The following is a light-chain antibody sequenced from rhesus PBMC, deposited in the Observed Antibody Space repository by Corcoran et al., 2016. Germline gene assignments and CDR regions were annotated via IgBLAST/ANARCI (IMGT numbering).Light chain of an antibody. V-gene: IGKV3S9*01. Sequence: EIVMTQSPATLSLSPGERATLSCRASQSVSSYVAWYQQKPEQAPRLLIYGASSRATGIPDRFCRRGAGTEFTLNISSLEPEDVGVYYWQQYNNWNSFGQGTKVEIK. CDR2: GAS. J-gene: IGKJ2*01. CDR1: QSVSSY. CDR3: QQYNNWNS.